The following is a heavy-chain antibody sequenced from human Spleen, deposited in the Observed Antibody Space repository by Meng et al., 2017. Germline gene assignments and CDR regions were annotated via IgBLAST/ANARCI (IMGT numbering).Heavy chain of an antibody. Sequence: GESLKISCAASGFTFSSYSMNWVRQAPGKGLEWVAVNAIDGSDYKQYVDSVKGRFFISRDISENTLSLQMDSLKPEDTAVYYCAREFQSSGHAGTFDIWGQGTVVTVSS. V-gene: IGHV3-30*03. J-gene: IGHJ3*02. CDR2: NAIDGSDYK. CDR1: GFTFSSYS. D-gene: IGHD3-22*01. CDR3: AREFQSSGHAGTFDI.